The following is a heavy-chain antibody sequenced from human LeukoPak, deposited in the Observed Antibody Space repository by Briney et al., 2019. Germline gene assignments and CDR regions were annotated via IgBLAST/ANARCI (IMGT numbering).Heavy chain of an antibody. V-gene: IGHV1-8*01. CDR1: GYTFTSYD. J-gene: IGHJ4*02. CDR2: MNPNSGAT. Sequence: GASVKVSCKASGYTFTSYDFNWLRQATGQGPEWMGWMNPNSGATGYAQKFQGRVTMTRSASINTAYMELTNLRSEDTAVYYCARVGELAYDYWGQGTLVTVSS. CDR3: ARVGELAYDY. D-gene: IGHD3-10*01.